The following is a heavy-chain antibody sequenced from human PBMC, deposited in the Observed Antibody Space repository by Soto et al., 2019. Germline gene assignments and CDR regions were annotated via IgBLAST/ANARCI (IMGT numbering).Heavy chain of an antibody. J-gene: IGHJ4*02. CDR1: GYNFATYW. Sequence: GESLKISCKGSGYNFATYWIGWVRQMPGKGLEWMGIIYPGDSETRYSPSFEGQVTISADKSITTAFLQWSSLEASDSAMYYCARTYYYAAGSYYTPDYWGQGTLVTVYS. CDR3: ARTYYYAAGSYYTPDY. V-gene: IGHV5-51*01. CDR2: IYPGDSET. D-gene: IGHD3-10*01.